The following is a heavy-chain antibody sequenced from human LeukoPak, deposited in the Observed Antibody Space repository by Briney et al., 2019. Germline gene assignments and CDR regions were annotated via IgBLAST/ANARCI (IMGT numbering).Heavy chain of an antibody. CDR2: ISSSSSYI. CDR3: ARDPAAGGKDAFDI. Sequence: GGSLRLSCAASGFTFSSYGMNWVRQAPGKGLEWVSSISSSSSYIYYADSVKGRFTISRDNAKNSLYLQMNSLRAEDTAVYYCARDPAAGGKDAFDIWGQGTMVTVSS. D-gene: IGHD6-13*01. J-gene: IGHJ3*02. CDR1: GFTFSSYG. V-gene: IGHV3-21*04.